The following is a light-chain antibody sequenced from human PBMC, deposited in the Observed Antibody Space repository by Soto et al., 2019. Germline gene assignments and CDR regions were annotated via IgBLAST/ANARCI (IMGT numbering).Light chain of an antibody. V-gene: IGLV1-40*01. Sequence: QSVLTQPPSVSGAPGQRLTISCTGSSSNIGAGFDVHWYQQLPGAGPKLLIFANSIRPSGVPGRFSGSKSGTSASLAITGIQAEDEADYYCKSYDSSLSSYVFGTGTKVTV. J-gene: IGLJ1*01. CDR1: SSNIGAGFD. CDR3: KSYDSSLSSYV. CDR2: ANS.